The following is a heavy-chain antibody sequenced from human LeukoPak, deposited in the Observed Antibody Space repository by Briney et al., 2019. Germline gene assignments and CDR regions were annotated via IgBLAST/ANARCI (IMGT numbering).Heavy chain of an antibody. CDR3: ARDRADPDYGDYVFAY. D-gene: IGHD4-17*01. CDR1: GGSFSGYY. V-gene: IGHV4-34*01. Sequence: PSETLSLTCAVYGGSFSGYYWSWIRQPPGKGLEWIGEINHSGSTNYNPSLKSRVTISVDTSKNQFSLKLSSVTAADTAVYYCARDRADPDYGDYVFAYWGQGTLVTVSS. CDR2: INHSGST. J-gene: IGHJ4*02.